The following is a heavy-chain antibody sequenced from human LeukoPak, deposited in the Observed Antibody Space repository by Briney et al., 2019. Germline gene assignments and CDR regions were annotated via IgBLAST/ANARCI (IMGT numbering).Heavy chain of an antibody. J-gene: IGHJ4*02. V-gene: IGHV3-20*04. CDR3: AIGCSSTSCYFSY. Sequence: GGSLRLSCAPSGFTFDDYGMSWVRHAPGKGLEWVYGINWNGGSTGYADSVKGRFTISRDNAKNSLYLQMNSLRAEDTALYYCAIGCSSTSCYFSYWGQGTLVTVSS. CDR2: INWNGGST. D-gene: IGHD2-2*01. CDR1: GFTFDDYG.